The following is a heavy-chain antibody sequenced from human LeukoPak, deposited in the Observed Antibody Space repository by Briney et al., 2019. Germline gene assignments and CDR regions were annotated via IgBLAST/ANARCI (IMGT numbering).Heavy chain of an antibody. Sequence: PGGSLRLSCSASGFTFSSLSMNWVRQAPGKGLEWVSYISGTSSNIYYADSVKGRFTISRDNAKNSLYLQMNSLTDEDTAVYYCATKGDYHDYWGQGTLVTVSS. CDR3: ATKGDYHDY. CDR1: GFTFSSLS. CDR2: ISGTSSNI. V-gene: IGHV3-48*02. J-gene: IGHJ4*02.